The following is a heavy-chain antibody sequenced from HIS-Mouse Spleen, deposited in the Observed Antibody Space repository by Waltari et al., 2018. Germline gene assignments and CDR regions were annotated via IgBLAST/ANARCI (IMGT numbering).Heavy chain of an antibody. CDR1: GGSISSSSYY. CDR2: IYYSGRT. D-gene: IGHD6-13*01. V-gene: IGHV4-39*07. CDR3: AREIPYSSSWYDWYFDL. J-gene: IGHJ2*01. Sequence: QLQLQESGPGLVKPSEPLSLTCTVSGGSISSSSYYWVWIRQPPGKGPEWIGSIYYSGRTYYNPSLKSRVTISVDTSKNQFSLKLSSVTAADTAVYYCAREIPYSSSWYDWYFDLWGRGTLVTVSS.